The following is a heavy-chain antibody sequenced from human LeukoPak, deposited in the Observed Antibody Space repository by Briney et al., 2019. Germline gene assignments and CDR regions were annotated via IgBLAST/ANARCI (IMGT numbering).Heavy chain of an antibody. CDR3: ALGYCSSTSCYRGVYFDY. CDR2: IIPIFGTA. D-gene: IGHD2-2*01. Sequence: SVKVSCKASGGTFSSYAISWVRQAPGQGLEWMGGIIPIFGTANYAQKFQGRVTITADKSTGTAYMELSSLRSEDTAVYYCALGYCSSTSCYRGVYFDYWGQGTLVTVAS. J-gene: IGHJ4*02. CDR1: GGTFSSYA. V-gene: IGHV1-69*06.